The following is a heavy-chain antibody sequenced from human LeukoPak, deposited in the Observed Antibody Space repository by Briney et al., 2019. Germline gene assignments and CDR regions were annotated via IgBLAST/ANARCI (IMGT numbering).Heavy chain of an antibody. J-gene: IGHJ4*02. CDR2: VFYSGST. Sequence: PSETLSLTCTVSGGSISNYYWSWIRQPPGKGLEWIGYVFYSGSTNYNPSLRSRVTISVDTSKNQFSLKLSSVTAADTAVYYCARALSTADYYGSGRIFDYWGQGTLVTVSS. D-gene: IGHD3-10*01. V-gene: IGHV4-59*01. CDR1: GGSISNYY. CDR3: ARALSTADYYGSGRIFDY.